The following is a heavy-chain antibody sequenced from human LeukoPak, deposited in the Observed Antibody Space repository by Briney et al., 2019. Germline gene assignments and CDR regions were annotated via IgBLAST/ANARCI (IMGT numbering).Heavy chain of an antibody. D-gene: IGHD3-16*02. CDR3: ARDPPSFGGVIVPNYLSIFDY. V-gene: IGHV1-18*01. Sequence: GASVKVSCMASGYTFTSYGISWVRQAPGQGLEWMGWISAYNGNTNYAQKLQGRVTMTTDTSTSTAYMELRSLRSDDTAVYYCARDPPSFGGVIVPNYLSIFDYWGQGTLVTVSS. J-gene: IGHJ4*02. CDR1: GYTFTSYG. CDR2: ISAYNGNT.